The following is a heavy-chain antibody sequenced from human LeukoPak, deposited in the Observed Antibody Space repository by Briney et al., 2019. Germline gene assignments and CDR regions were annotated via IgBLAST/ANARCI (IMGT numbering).Heavy chain of an antibody. CDR1: GGSISSYY. V-gene: IGHV4-59*01. CDR2: IYYSGST. CDR3: ARSTEGAVAGLDY. D-gene: IGHD6-19*01. Sequence: SETLSLTCTVSGGSISSYYWSWIRQPPGKGLEWIGYIYYSGSTNYNPSLKSRVTISVDTSKNQFSLKLSSATAADTAVYYCARSTEGAVAGLDYWGQGTLVTVSS. J-gene: IGHJ4*02.